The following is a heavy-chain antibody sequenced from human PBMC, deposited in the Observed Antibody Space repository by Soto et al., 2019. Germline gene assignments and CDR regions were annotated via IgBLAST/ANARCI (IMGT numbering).Heavy chain of an antibody. Sequence: EVQLLESGGGLGQPGGSLRLSCAASGFTFSSYAMSWVRQAPGGGLEWVSTISGSGGSIYYAESVKGRFTISRDNSKNTLYLQMNSLRAEDTAVYYCAKFSDHGDYEWGQGTLITVSS. CDR3: AKFSDHGDYE. CDR1: GFTFSSYA. V-gene: IGHV3-23*01. CDR2: ISGSGGSI. D-gene: IGHD4-17*01. J-gene: IGHJ4*02.